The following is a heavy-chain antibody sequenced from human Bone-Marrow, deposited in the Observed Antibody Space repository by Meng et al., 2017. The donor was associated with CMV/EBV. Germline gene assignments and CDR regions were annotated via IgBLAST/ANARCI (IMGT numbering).Heavy chain of an antibody. CDR2: INSDGSRT. V-gene: IGHV3-74*01. CDR3: ARGGYDYYGMDV. CDR1: GFTFSSHW. Sequence: GGSLRLSCAASGFTFSSHWMHWVRQAPGKGLVWVSRINSDGSRTSYADSVKGRFTISRDNAKNTLYLQMNSLRAEDTAVYYCARGGYDYYGMDVWGQGTMVTVSS. J-gene: IGHJ6*02.